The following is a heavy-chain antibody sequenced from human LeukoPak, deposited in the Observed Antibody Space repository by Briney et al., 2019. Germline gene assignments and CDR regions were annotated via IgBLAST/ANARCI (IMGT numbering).Heavy chain of an antibody. J-gene: IGHJ3*02. Sequence: SETLSLTCAVYGGSFSGYYWSWIRQPPGKGLEWIGETNHSGSTNYNPSLKSRVTISVDTSKNQFSLKLSSVTAADTAVYYCARRGHRRGGSGYYRGGAFDIWGQGTMVTVSS. CDR3: ARRGHRRGGSGYYRGGAFDI. CDR1: GGSFSGYY. V-gene: IGHV4-34*01. CDR2: TNHSGST. D-gene: IGHD3-22*01.